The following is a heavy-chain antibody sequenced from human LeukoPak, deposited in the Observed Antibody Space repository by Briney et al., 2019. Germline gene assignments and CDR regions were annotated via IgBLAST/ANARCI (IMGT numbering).Heavy chain of an antibody. V-gene: IGHV4-39*01. CDR3: ARHCCSGPAKRVFDT. CDR1: GGSIISSDYH. Sequence: SETLSLTCTVSGGSIISSDYHWGWVRQPPGKGLEWIGTISYSGNTDYNPSLRSRVTISVDTSNNQFSLRLGSVTAADTAVYHCARHCCSGPAKRVFDTWGQGTMVTVSS. D-gene: IGHD2-15*01. CDR2: ISYSGNT. J-gene: IGHJ3*02.